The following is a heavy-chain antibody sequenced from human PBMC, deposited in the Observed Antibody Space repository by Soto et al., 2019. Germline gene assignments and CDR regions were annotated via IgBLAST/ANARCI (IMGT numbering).Heavy chain of an antibody. D-gene: IGHD2-21*01. J-gene: IGHJ6*02. Sequence: ASVKVSCKASGYTYTSYGISWVRQAPGEGLEWMGWISGYNGNTEYAQKVQARVTMTTDTSTNTVYMELRSLTPDDTGVYFCARKPYSHYYGMDVWGQGTSVTVSS. CDR2: ISGYNGNT. CDR1: GYTYTSYG. V-gene: IGHV1-18*04. CDR3: ARKPYSHYYGMDV.